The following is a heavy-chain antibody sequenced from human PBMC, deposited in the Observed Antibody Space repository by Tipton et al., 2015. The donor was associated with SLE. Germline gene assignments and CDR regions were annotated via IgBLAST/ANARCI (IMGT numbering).Heavy chain of an antibody. CDR3: TRVPRYNWNYIAD. V-gene: IGHV4-59*12. D-gene: IGHD1-7*01. CDR1: GGSFSDYY. CDR2: IYYTGNT. Sequence: TLSLTCAVYGGSFSDYYWSWIRQPPGKGLEWIGYIYYTGNTNYNPSLKSRVTISIDKSKNQFSLKLTSVTAADTAVYHCTRVPRYNWNYIADWGQGTLVSVSS. J-gene: IGHJ4*02.